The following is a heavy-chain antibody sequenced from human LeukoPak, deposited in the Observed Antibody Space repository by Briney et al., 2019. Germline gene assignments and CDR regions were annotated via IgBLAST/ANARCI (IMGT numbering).Heavy chain of an antibody. D-gene: IGHD3-22*01. CDR3: ARGLYYYDSSGDYYFDY. Sequence: GASVKVSCKASGYTFSDYYMHWVRQAPGQGLEWMGRINPNSGGTNYAQRFQGRVTMTRDTSISTAHMDLNRLSSGDTAVYYCARGLYYYDSSGDYYFDYWGQGTLVTVSS. CDR1: GYTFSDYY. J-gene: IGHJ4*02. V-gene: IGHV1-2*06. CDR2: INPNSGGT.